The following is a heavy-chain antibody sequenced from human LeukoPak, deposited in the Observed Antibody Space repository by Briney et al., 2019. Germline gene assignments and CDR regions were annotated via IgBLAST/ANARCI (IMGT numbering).Heavy chain of an antibody. V-gene: IGHV3-30*18. CDR3: AKDGRGSPPYYFDY. CDR2: ISYDGSNK. CDR1: GLTFSSYG. J-gene: IGHJ4*02. D-gene: IGHD1-26*01. Sequence: GGSLRLSCAASGLTFSSYGMHWVRQAPGKGLEWVAVISYDGSNKYYADSVKGRFTISRDNSKNTLYLQMNSLRAEDTAVYYCAKDGRGSPPYYFDYWGQGTLVTVSS.